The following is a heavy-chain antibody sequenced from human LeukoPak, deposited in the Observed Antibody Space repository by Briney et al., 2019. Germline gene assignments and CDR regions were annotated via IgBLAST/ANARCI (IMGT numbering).Heavy chain of an antibody. V-gene: IGHV4-59*01. CDR1: GGSISSYF. CDR3: ARRYTSSWYFDY. CDR2: IYYSGST. J-gene: IGHJ4*02. Sequence: SETLSLTCTVSGGSISSYFWSWIRQPPGKGLEWIGYIYYSGSTNYNPSLKSRVTISVDMSKNQFSLKLSSVTAADAAVYYCARRYTSSWYFDYWGQGTLVTVSS. D-gene: IGHD6-13*01.